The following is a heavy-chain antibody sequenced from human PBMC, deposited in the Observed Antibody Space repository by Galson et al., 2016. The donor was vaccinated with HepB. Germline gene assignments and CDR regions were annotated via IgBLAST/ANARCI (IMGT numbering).Heavy chain of an antibody. D-gene: IGHD1-26*01. CDR1: GFTFSSYS. J-gene: IGHJ4*02. CDR3: ARGDIVGAIFDY. Sequence: SLRLSCAASGFTFSSYSMNWVRQAPGKGLEWVSSISSSSSYIYHADSVKGRFTISRDNAKNSLYLQMNSLRAEDTAVYYCARGDIVGAIFDYWGQGTLATVSS. V-gene: IGHV3-21*01. CDR2: ISSSSSYI.